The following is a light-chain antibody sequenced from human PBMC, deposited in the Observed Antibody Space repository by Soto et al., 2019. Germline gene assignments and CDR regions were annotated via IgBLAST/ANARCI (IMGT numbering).Light chain of an antibody. J-gene: IGLJ1*01. CDR3: SSHTSSNTRI. V-gene: IGLV2-14*03. CDR2: EVS. CDR1: SSDIGAYDY. Sequence: QSVLTQPASVSGSPGQSIAISCTGTSSDIGAYDYVSWYQQHPDKAPKLMIYEVSNRPSGVSNRFSGSKSVSTATLTISGFQVKDEADYYCSSHTSSNTRIFGTGTKVTVL.